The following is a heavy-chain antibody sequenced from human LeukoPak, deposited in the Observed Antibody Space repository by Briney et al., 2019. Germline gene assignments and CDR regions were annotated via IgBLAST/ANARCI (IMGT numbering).Heavy chain of an antibody. CDR2: ITPIFGTA. CDR3: ARADNCSGGSCYYYYYGMDV. J-gene: IGHJ6*04. Sequence: SVKLSCTASGGTFSSYAISWVRQAPGQGLDSMGGITPIFGTANYAQKFHGRVTITADESTSTAYVELSSLRSEDTAVYYCARADNCSGGSCYYYYYGMDVWGKGTTVTVSS. D-gene: IGHD2-15*01. CDR1: GGTFSSYA. V-gene: IGHV1-69*13.